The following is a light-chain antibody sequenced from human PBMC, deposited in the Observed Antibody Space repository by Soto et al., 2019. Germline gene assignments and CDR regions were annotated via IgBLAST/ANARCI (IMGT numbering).Light chain of an antibody. Sequence: EIVTTQSPATLSVSPGERATLSCRASQSVSSNLAWYQQKPGQAPRLLIYDASNRATGIPARFSGSGSGTDFTLTISSLEPEDFAVYYCQQRSNWPPVFGGGTKVDI. J-gene: IGKJ4*01. CDR2: DAS. CDR1: QSVSSN. CDR3: QQRSNWPPV. V-gene: IGKV3-11*01.